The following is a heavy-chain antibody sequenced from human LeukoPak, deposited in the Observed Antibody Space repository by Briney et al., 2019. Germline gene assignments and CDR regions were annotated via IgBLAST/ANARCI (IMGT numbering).Heavy chain of an antibody. Sequence: GGSLRLSCAASGFTFSSYWMSWVRQAPGKGLEWVANIKQDGSEKYYVDSVKGRFTISRDNAKNSLNLQMNSLRAEDTAVYYCARGLFEASCSGGSCYSSYYYYMDVWGKGTTVTISS. CDR3: ARGLFEASCSGGSCYSSYYYYMDV. J-gene: IGHJ6*03. CDR2: IKQDGSEK. CDR1: GFTFSSYW. V-gene: IGHV3-7*01. D-gene: IGHD2-15*01.